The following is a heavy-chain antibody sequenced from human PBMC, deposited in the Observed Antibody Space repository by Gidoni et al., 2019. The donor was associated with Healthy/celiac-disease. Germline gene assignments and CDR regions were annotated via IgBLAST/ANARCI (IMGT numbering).Heavy chain of an antibody. CDR2: IKSKIDGGTT. CDR3: TTDYPPPFRP. CDR1: GCTFSKAW. Sequence: EVQLVESAGGLVKPGEDLRRSCAAYGCTFSKAWMIWGRQAPGKGVEWFGRIKSKIDGGTTDYAAPVKVIFTISRDDSKTTLYLQMNSLKTEDTAVYYCTTDYPPPFRPWGQGTLVTVSS. V-gene: IGHV3-15*01. J-gene: IGHJ5*02. D-gene: IGHD3-16*01.